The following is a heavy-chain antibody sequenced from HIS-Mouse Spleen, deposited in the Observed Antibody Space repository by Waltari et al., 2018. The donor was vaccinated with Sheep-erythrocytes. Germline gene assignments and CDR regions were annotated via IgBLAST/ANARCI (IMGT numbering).Heavy chain of an antibody. CDR2: IIPIFGTA. J-gene: IGHJ3*02. V-gene: IGHV1-69*01. Sequence: QVQLVQSGAEVQKPGSSVKVSCKASGGTFSSYAISWVRQAPGQGLEWMGGIIPIFGTANYAQKFQGRVTITADESTSTAYMELSSLRSEDTAVYYCARDTSSDSSGWHDAFDIWGQGTMVTVSS. CDR1: GGTFSSYA. CDR3: ARDTSSDSSGWHDAFDI. D-gene: IGHD6-19*01.